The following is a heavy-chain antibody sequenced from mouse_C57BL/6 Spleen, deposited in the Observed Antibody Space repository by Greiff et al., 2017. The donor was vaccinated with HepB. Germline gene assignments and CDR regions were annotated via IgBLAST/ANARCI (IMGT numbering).Heavy chain of an antibody. J-gene: IGHJ3*01. Sequence: VQLQQSGAELVKPGASVKISCKASGYAFSSYWMNWVKQRPGKGLEWIGKIYPGDGDTNYNGKFKGKATLTADKSSSTAYMQLSSLTSEDSAVYFCARDSSGVVFAYWGQGTLVTVSA. V-gene: IGHV1-80*01. CDR1: GYAFSSYW. CDR2: IYPGDGDT. CDR3: ARDSSGVVFAY. D-gene: IGHD3-2*02.